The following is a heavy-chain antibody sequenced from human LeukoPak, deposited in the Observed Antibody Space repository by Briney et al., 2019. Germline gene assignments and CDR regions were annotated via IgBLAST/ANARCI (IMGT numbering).Heavy chain of an antibody. J-gene: IGHJ4*02. CDR3: ARVLRDGYNLIDY. Sequence: SETLSLACSVSGASISSYYWSWIRQPPGKGLEWTGFIYYSGSTNYSPSLKSRVTISVDTSKNHFSLKLSSVAAADTAVYYCARVLRDGYNLIDYWGQGTLVTVSS. D-gene: IGHD5-24*01. CDR1: GASISSYY. V-gene: IGHV4-59*01. CDR2: IYYSGST.